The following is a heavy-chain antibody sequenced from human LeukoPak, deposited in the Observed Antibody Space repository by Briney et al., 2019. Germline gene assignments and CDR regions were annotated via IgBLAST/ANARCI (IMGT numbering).Heavy chain of an antibody. CDR3: ARERLGSSFDAFDI. J-gene: IGHJ3*02. D-gene: IGHD6-6*01. CDR1: GGSFSGYY. V-gene: IGHV4-59*01. CDR2: IYYSGSA. Sequence: SETLSLTCAVYGGSFSGYYWSWIRQPPGKGLEWIGYIYYSGSANYNPSLRSRVTISVDASKNQFSLKLSSLTAADTAVYYCARERLGSSFDAFDIWGQGTKATVSS.